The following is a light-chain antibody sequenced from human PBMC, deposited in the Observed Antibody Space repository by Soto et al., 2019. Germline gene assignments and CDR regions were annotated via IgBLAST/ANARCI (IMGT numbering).Light chain of an antibody. V-gene: IGKV3-15*01. CDR3: QQYNNWPRT. CDR2: GAS. CDR1: QSVSSN. J-gene: IGKJ1*01. Sequence: EIVMTQSPATLSVSPGERATLSCRASQSVSSNLAWYQHKPGQAPRLLIYGASTRATGIPARFSGSGSGTDFTLTISSLQSEDFAVYYCQQYNNWPRTFGQGTTVEIK.